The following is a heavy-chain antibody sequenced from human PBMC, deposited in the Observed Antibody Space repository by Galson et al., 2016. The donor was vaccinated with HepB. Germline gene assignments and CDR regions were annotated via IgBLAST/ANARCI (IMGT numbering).Heavy chain of an antibody. CDR2: INPSSGGT. J-gene: IGHJ5*02. V-gene: IGHV1-2*02. Sequence: SGYTFTDYYIHWVRQAPRQGLEWMGWINPSSGGTSYAQKFQGRVTMTRDTSISTASMELSRLTSDDTALYYCAREGRFSGSYSAWGQGTLVTVSS. CDR3: AREGRFSGSYSA. CDR1: GYTFTDYY. D-gene: IGHD1-26*01.